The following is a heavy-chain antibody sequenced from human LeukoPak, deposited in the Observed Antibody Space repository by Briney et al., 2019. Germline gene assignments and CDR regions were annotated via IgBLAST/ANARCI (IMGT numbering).Heavy chain of an antibody. CDR3: ARAGKTIFGVVTQYYFDY. Sequence: SVKVSCKASGGTFSSYAISWVRQAPGQGHEWMGGIIPIFGTANYAQKFQGRVTITTDESTSTAYMELSSLRSEDTAVYYCARAGKTIFGVVTQYYFDYWGQGTLVTVSS. CDR1: GGTFSSYA. V-gene: IGHV1-69*05. CDR2: IIPIFGTA. D-gene: IGHD3-3*01. J-gene: IGHJ4*02.